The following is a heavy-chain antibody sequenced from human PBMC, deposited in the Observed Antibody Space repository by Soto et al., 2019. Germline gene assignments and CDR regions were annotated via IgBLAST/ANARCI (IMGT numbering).Heavy chain of an antibody. CDR1: GGSISSGGYY. CDR2: IHHSGST. V-gene: IGHV4-31*03. D-gene: IGHD3-10*01. CDR3: VRRVLS. Sequence: QVQLQESGPGLVKASQTLSLTCNVSGGSISSGGYYWTWIRQHPGKGLEWIGNIHHSGSTFYNPSLKSRVSIAVDASKNPCSLKLSSVTAADTAVSFCVRRVLSWGQGTLVTVSS. J-gene: IGHJ1*01.